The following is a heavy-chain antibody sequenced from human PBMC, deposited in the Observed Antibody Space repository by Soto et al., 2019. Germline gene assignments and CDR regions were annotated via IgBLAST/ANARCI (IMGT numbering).Heavy chain of an antibody. J-gene: IGHJ6*02. CDR1: GGSISSGGYY. CDR3: ARQGPYGMDV. Sequence: ASETLSLTCTVSGGSISSGGYYWIWIRQHPGKGLEWIGYIYYSGSTNYTPSLKSRVTISVDTSKNQFSLKLSSVTAADTAVYYCARQGPYGMDVWGQGSTVTVSS. V-gene: IGHV4-61*08. CDR2: IYYSGST.